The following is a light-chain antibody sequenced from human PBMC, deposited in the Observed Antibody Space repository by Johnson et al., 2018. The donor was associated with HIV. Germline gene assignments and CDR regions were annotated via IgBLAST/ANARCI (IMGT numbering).Light chain of an antibody. CDR1: SSNIGNNY. Sequence: QSVLTQPPSVSAAPGQKVTISCSGSSSNIGNNYVSWYQQLPETAPKVLIYDNDKRPSGIPDRFSGSKSGTSATLGITGLQTGDEADYYCGTWDSSLSVVFGTGTKVTVL. CDR3: GTWDSSLSVV. J-gene: IGLJ1*01. CDR2: DND. V-gene: IGLV1-51*01.